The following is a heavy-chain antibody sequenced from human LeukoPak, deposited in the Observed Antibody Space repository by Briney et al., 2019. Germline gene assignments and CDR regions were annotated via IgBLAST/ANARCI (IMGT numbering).Heavy chain of an antibody. J-gene: IGHJ4*02. CDR2: IKQDGSEK. CDR1: GFTFSSYW. Sequence: GGSLRLSCAASGFTFSSYWMSWVRQAPGKGLEWVANIKQDGSEKYYVDSVKGRFTISRDNAKNSLYLQMNSLRAEDTAVYYCAKVVLLWFGELSLPDYWGQGTLVTVSS. CDR3: AKVVLLWFGELSLPDY. D-gene: IGHD3-10*01. V-gene: IGHV3-7*01.